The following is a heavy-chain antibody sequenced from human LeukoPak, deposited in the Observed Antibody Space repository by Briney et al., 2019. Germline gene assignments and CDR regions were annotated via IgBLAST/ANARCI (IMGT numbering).Heavy chain of an antibody. J-gene: IGHJ4*02. CDR2: FGTRSTSI. V-gene: IGHV3-21*01. Sequence: PGGSMRLSCTASGFTFSGYSMNWIRQAPGKGLEWVSSFGTRSTSIYHAGSVKGRFAISRDNAKNSLYLQMNSLRAEDTALYYCAREVSEGFDFWGQGTLVTVSS. D-gene: IGHD3-22*01. CDR3: AREVSEGFDF. CDR1: GFTFSGYS.